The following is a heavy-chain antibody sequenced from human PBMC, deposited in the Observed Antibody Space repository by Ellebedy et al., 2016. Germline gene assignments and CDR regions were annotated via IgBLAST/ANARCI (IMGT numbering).Heavy chain of an antibody. V-gene: IGHV3-23*01. CDR1: GFTFSSYV. D-gene: IGHD2-8*02. Sequence: GESLKISXAASGFTFSSYVMNWVRQALGKGLAWVSAISGSGGSTFYADSVKGRFIISRDNPKSTLYLQMNSLRAEDTAVYYCAKAVLELHAFDIWGQGTLVTVSS. J-gene: IGHJ3*02. CDR2: ISGSGGST. CDR3: AKAVLELHAFDI.